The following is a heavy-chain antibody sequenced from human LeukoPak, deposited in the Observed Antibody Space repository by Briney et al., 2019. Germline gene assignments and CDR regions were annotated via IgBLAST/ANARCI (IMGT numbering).Heavy chain of an antibody. D-gene: IGHD4/OR15-4a*01. CDR3: AKRSPANSNLYYFDY. Sequence: GGSLRLSCAASGFTFSSYGMSWVRQAPGKGLEWVSAIRGSGGSTYYADSVKGRFTISRDNSKNTLYLQMNSLRAEDTAVYYCAKRSPANSNLYYFDYWGQGTLVTVSS. CDR2: IRGSGGST. J-gene: IGHJ4*02. CDR1: GFTFSSYG. V-gene: IGHV3-23*01.